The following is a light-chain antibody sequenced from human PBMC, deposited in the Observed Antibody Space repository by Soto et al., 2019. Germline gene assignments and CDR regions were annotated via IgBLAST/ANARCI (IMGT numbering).Light chain of an antibody. Sequence: QSALTQPASVSGSPGQSITISCTGTSSDVGGYNYVSWYQQHPGKAPKLMIYEVSNRPSGVSNRFSGSKSGNTASRTISGLQAEDEADYYCSSYTSSSTRVFGTGTKLTVL. CDR2: EVS. J-gene: IGLJ1*01. CDR3: SSYTSSSTRV. CDR1: SSDVGGYNY. V-gene: IGLV2-14*01.